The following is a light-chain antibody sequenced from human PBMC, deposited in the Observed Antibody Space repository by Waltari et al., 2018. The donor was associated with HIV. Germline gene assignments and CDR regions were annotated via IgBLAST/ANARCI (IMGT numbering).Light chain of an antibody. J-gene: IGLJ2*01. CDR2: EVS. CDR3: SSYTSSSTPS. Sequence: SALTQPASVSGSPGQSITISCTGTSSDVGGYNYVSWYQQPPGKAPKLMIYEVSNRPSGVSNRFSGSKSGSTASLTISGLQAEDEADYYCSSYTSSSTPSFGGGTKLTVL. V-gene: IGLV2-14*01. CDR1: SSDVGGYNY.